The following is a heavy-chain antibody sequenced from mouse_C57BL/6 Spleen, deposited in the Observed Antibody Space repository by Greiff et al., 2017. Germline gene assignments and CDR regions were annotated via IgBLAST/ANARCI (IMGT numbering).Heavy chain of an antibody. CDR2: ISSGGSYT. CDR3: ASPPYDYDVTWFAD. CDR1: GFTFSSYG. D-gene: IGHD2-4*01. V-gene: IGHV5-6*02. Sequence: EVKLVESGGDLVKPGGSLKLSCAASGFTFSSYGMSWVRQTPDKRLEWVATISSGGSYTYYPDSVKGRFTISRDNAKNTLYLQMSSLKSEDTAMYYCASPPYDYDVTWFADRGQGTLVT. J-gene: IGHJ3*01.